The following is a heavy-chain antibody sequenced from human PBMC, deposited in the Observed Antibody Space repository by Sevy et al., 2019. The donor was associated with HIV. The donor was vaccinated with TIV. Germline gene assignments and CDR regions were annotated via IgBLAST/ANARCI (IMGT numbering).Heavy chain of an antibody. D-gene: IGHD2-8*02. CDR3: SAVYTTNQYWRTHFFDY. CDR2: IYSKTDGGST. J-gene: IGHJ4*02. CDR1: GFTFSTAW. V-gene: IGHV3-15*01. Sequence: GGSLRLSCAASGFTFSTAWMTWVRQAPGKGLEWVGRIYSKTDGGSTEYAASVRGRFVISRNDFEDTVYLQMNSLKIEDTAVYYCSAVYTTNQYWRTHFFDYWGQGALVTVSS.